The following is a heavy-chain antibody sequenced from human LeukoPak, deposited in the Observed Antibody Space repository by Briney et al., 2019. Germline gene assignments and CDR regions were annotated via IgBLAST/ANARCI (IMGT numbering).Heavy chain of an antibody. J-gene: IGHJ3*02. CDR1: GGSISSYY. CDR2: IYYSGST. D-gene: IGHD1-7*01. CDR3: ARTIGITGTAKAFDI. V-gene: IGHV4-59*01. Sequence: SETLSLTCTVSGGSISSYYWSWIRQPPGKGLEWIGYIYYSGSTNYNPSLKSRVTISVDTSKNQFSLKLSSVTAADTAVYYCARTIGITGTAKAFDIWGQGTMVTVSS.